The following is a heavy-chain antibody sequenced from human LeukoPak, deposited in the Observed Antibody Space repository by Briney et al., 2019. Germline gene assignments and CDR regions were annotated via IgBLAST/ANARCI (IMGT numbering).Heavy chain of an antibody. V-gene: IGHV3-48*01. CDR1: GFSFSRDS. CDR2: ISYDSMIK. D-gene: IGHD4-17*01. CDR3: VRCSSTVRSTEASAMGAFDI. J-gene: IGHJ3*02. Sequence: PGGSLRLSCVASGFSFSRDSMNWVRQAPGKGLEWISYISYDSMIKYYADSVRGRFTISRDSAKDSLYLQMHSLRAGDTAVYYCVRCSSTVRSTEASAMGAFDIWGQGTMVTVSS.